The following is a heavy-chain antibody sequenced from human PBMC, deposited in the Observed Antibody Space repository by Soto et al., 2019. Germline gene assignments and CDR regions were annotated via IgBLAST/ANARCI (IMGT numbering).Heavy chain of an antibody. CDR2: TYYRSKWYN. J-gene: IGHJ6*02. CDR1: GDSVSSNSAA. Sequence: TLSLTCAISGDSVSSNSAAWNWIRQSPSRGLEWLGRTYYRSKWYNDYAVSVKSRITINPDTSKNQFSLQLNSVTPEDTAVYYCARAAGAGDYYYYYGMDVWGQGTTVTVSS. D-gene: IGHD6-13*01. V-gene: IGHV6-1*01. CDR3: ARAAGAGDYYYYYGMDV.